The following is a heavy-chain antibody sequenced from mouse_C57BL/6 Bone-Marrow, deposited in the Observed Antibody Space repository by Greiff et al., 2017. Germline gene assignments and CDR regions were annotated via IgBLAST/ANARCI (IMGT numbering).Heavy chain of an antibody. CDR3: TTAAFYGSSPSYFDY. Sequence: VQLQQSGAELVRPGASVKLSCTASGFNIKDYYMHWVKQRPEQGLEWIGRIDPEDGDTEYAPKFQGKATMTADTSSNTAYLQLSRLTSEDPAVYYCTTAAFYGSSPSYFDYWGQGTTLTVSS. V-gene: IGHV14-1*01. CDR2: IDPEDGDT. D-gene: IGHD1-1*01. J-gene: IGHJ2*01. CDR1: GFNIKDYY.